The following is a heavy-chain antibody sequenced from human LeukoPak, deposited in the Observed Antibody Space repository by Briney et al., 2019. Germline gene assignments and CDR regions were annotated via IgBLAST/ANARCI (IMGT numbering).Heavy chain of an antibody. D-gene: IGHD2-2*01. CDR1: GYTFTSYG. Sequence: ASVKVSCKASGYTFTSYGINWVRQATGQGLEWMGWMNPNSGNTGYAQKFQGRVTMTRNTSISTAYMELSSLRSEDTAVYYCARGLSDCSSTSCYSAAFDIWGQGTMVTVSS. CDR2: MNPNSGNT. V-gene: IGHV1-8*02. J-gene: IGHJ3*02. CDR3: ARGLSDCSSTSCYSAAFDI.